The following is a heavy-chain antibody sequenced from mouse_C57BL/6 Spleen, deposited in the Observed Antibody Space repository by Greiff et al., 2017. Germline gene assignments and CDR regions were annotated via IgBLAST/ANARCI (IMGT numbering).Heavy chain of an antibody. J-gene: IGHJ3*01. CDR1: GFSFNTYA. Sequence: EVQLQESGGGLVQPKGSLKLSCAASGFSFNTYAMNWVRQAPGKGLEWVARIRSKSNNYATYYADSVKDRFTISRDDSESMLYLQMNNLKTEDTAMYYCVRQEDSGWFAYWGQGTLVTVSA. CDR2: IRSKSNNYAT. V-gene: IGHV10-1*01. D-gene: IGHD4-1*01. CDR3: VRQEDSGWFAY.